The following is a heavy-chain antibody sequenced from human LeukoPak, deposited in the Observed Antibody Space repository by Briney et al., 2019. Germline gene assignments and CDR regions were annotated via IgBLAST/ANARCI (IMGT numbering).Heavy chain of an antibody. J-gene: IGHJ4*02. Sequence: PGGSLRLSCAASGFTFSSYEMNWVRQAPGKGLEWVSYISSSGSTIYYADSVKGRFTISRDNAKNSLYLQMNSLRAEDTAVYYCASSVYCSGGSCYGDYYFDYWGQGTLVTVSS. CDR2: ISSSGSTI. CDR3: ASSVYCSGGSCYGDYYFDY. D-gene: IGHD2-15*01. V-gene: IGHV3-48*03. CDR1: GFTFSSYE.